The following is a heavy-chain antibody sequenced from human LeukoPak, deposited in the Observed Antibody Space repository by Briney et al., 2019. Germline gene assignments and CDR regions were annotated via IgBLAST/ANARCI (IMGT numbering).Heavy chain of an antibody. Sequence: SVKVSCKASGGTFSSYAISWVRQAPGQGLEWMGGIIPIFGTANYAQKFQGRVTITTDKSTSTAYMELSSLRSEDTAVYYCARTIAAAPYYSYYYMDVWAKGPRSPSP. J-gene: IGHJ6*03. CDR3: ARTIAAAPYYSYYYMDV. V-gene: IGHV1-69*05. CDR2: IIPIFGTA. CDR1: GGTFSSYA. D-gene: IGHD6-13*01.